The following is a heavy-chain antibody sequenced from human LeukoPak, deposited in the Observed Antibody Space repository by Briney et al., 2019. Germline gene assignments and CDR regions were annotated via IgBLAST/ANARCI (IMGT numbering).Heavy chain of an antibody. V-gene: IGHV4-38-2*02. J-gene: IGHJ5*02. Sequence: SETLSLTCTVSGYSISSGYYWGWIRQPPGKGLEWIGSIYYSGSTYYNPSLKSRVTISVDTSKNQFSLKLSSVTAADTAVYYCARLTVTILGLPNWFDPWGQGTLVTVSS. D-gene: IGHD3-3*01. CDR1: GYSISSGYY. CDR2: IYYSGST. CDR3: ARLTVTILGLPNWFDP.